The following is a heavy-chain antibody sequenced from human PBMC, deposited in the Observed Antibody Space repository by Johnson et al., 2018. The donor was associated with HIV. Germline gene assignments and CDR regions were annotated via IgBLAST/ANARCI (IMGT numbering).Heavy chain of an antibody. CDR3: AKERYMGSTTLADAFDI. Sequence: QVQLVESGGGLVQPGGSLRLSCVASGFTFSSYGMHWVRQAPGKGLEWVAVISNDGSNKYYADSVKGRFTISRDNSKNTLFLQMNSLRAEDTAVYYCAKERYMGSTTLADAFDIWGQGTMVTVSS. CDR1: GFTFSSYG. CDR2: ISNDGSNK. V-gene: IGHV3-30*18. J-gene: IGHJ3*02. D-gene: IGHD1-26*01.